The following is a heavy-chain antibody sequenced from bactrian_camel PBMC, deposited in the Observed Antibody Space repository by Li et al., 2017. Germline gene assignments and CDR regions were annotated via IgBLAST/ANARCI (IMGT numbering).Heavy chain of an antibody. CDR3: APDSSPQMGCY. D-gene: IGHD3*01. CDR2: ITSDGST. V-gene: IGHV3S63*01. J-gene: IGHJ4*01. CDR1: GFTFDDSD. Sequence: HVQLVESGGGSVQSGGSLSLSCTASGFTFDDSDVGWYRQVPVVECEWVSTITSDGSTRYADSVRGRFTIAQNNAKNTVYLQMNSLKPEDTAMYYCAPDSSPQMGCYWTRGTQVTVS.